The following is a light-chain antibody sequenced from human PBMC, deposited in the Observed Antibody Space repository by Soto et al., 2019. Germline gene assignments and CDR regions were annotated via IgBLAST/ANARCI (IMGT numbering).Light chain of an antibody. CDR2: GAS. CDR1: QTVSSSY. Sequence: EIGFTQSPGTRSLSPWERATLSCRAIQTVSSSYLAWYQHTPGQAPRLLIYGASSRATGIPDRFSGSGSGTDFTLTISSLEPEDFAVSYCQQRSNWRPDPFGQGTRLEIK. CDR3: QQRSNWRPDP. V-gene: IGKV3D-20*02. J-gene: IGKJ5*01.